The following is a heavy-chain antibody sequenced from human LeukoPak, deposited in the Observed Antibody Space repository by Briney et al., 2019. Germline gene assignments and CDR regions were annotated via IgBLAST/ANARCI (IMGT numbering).Heavy chain of an antibody. J-gene: IGHJ4*02. Sequence: PSETLSLTCTVSGGSISSYYWNWIRQPPGKGLEWIGYIYYSGSTNYNPSLKSRVTISVDTSKNQFSLKLSSVTAADTAVYYCARGVSVPAATAYYFDYWGQGTLVTVSS. V-gene: IGHV4-59*01. CDR3: ARGVSVPAATAYYFDY. CDR2: IYYSGST. D-gene: IGHD2-2*01. CDR1: GGSISSYY.